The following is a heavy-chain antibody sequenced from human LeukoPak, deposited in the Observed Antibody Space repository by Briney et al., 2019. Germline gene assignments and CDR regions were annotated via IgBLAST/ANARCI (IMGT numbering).Heavy chain of an antibody. CDR2: IYSGGST. Sequence: GGSLRLSCAASGFTVSSNYMSWVRQAPGKGVEGVSVIYSGGSTYYADSVKGRFTISRDKSKNTLYLQMNSLRAEDTAVYYCARDQQWLAGEGYFDYWGQGTLVTVSS. V-gene: IGHV3-66*01. D-gene: IGHD6-19*01. CDR1: GFTVSSNY. CDR3: ARDQQWLAGEGYFDY. J-gene: IGHJ4*02.